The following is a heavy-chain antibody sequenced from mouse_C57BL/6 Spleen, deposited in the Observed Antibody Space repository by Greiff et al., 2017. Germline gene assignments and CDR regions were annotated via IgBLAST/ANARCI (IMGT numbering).Heavy chain of an antibody. CDR1: GYSITSGYY. Sequence: DVQLQESGPGLVKPSQSLSLTCSVTGYSITSGYYWNWIRQFPGNKLEWMGYISYDGSNNYNPSLKNRISITRDTSKNQFFLKLNSVTTEDTATYYCARRLLLRNPMDYWGQGTSVTVSS. CDR2: ISYDGSN. D-gene: IGHD1-1*01. CDR3: ARRLLLRNPMDY. V-gene: IGHV3-6*01. J-gene: IGHJ4*01.